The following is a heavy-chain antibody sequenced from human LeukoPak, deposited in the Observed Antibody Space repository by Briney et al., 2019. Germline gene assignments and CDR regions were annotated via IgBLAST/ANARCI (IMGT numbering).Heavy chain of an antibody. CDR3: ARAPDASRNDYGVV. D-gene: IGHD4-17*01. J-gene: IGHJ4*02. CDR2: ISYDGSNK. V-gene: IGHV3-30-3*01. CDR1: GFTFSSYA. Sequence: GGSLRLSCAASGFTFSSYAMHWVRQAPGKGLEWVAVISYDGSNKYYADSVKGRFTISRDNSKNTLYLQMNSLRAEDTAVYYCARAPDASRNDYGVVWGQGTLVTVSS.